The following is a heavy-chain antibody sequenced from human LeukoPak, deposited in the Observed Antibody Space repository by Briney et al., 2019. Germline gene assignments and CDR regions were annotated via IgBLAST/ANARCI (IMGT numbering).Heavy chain of an antibody. J-gene: IGHJ5*02. D-gene: IGHD6-19*01. Sequence: ASVKVSCKASGYTLTSYGISWVRQAPGQGLEWMGWISAYNGNTNYAQKLQGRVTITADESTSTAYMELSSLRSEDTAVYYCARREVYSSGWHWFDPWGQGTLVTVSS. CDR2: ISAYNGNT. CDR1: GYTLTSYG. CDR3: ARREVYSSGWHWFDP. V-gene: IGHV1-18*01.